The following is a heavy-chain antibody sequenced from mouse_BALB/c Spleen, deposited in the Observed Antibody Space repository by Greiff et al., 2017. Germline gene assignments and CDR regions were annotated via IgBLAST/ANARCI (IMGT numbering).Heavy chain of an antibody. Sequence: DVHLVESGGGLVQPGGSRKLSCAASGFTFSSFGMHWVRQAPEKGLEWVAYISSGSSTIYYADTVKGRFTISRDNPKNTLFLQMTSLRSEDTAMYYCARFASYAMDYWGQGTSVTVSS. V-gene: IGHV5-17*02. D-gene: IGHD6-1*01. CDR2: ISSGSSTI. CDR1: GFTFSSFG. CDR3: ARFASYAMDY. J-gene: IGHJ4*01.